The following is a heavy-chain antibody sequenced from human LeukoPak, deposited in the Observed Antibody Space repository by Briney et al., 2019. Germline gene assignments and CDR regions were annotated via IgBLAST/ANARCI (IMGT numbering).Heavy chain of an antibody. CDR3: ATGRIQLWYAY. V-gene: IGHV3-53*01. CDR2: LDSGGSA. Sequence: GGSLRLSCAASGFTLGSNYMSWVRQAPGKGLERVSLLDSGGSAFYADSMKGRFTISRDNSKNTLYLQMNSLRAEDTAVYYCATGRIQLWYAYWGHGTLVTVSS. D-gene: IGHD5-18*01. J-gene: IGHJ4*01. CDR1: GFTLGSNY.